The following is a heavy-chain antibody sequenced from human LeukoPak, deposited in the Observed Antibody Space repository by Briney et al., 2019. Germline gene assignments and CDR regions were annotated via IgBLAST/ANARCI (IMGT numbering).Heavy chain of an antibody. J-gene: IGHJ4*02. Sequence: KSSETLSLTCTVSGGSISAYYWSWIRQPAGKGPEWIGRIYTGGTIYNPSLQSRVAISMDKSKNQISLRLNSVTAADTAIYYCVRDLDYWGQGTLVTVSS. CDR3: VRDLDY. CDR1: GGSISAYY. V-gene: IGHV4-4*07. CDR2: IYTGGT.